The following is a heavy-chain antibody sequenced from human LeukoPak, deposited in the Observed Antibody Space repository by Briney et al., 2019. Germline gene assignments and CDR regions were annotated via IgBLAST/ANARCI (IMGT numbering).Heavy chain of an antibody. V-gene: IGHV4-31*03. D-gene: IGHD3/OR15-3a*01. CDR3: ARGSGTGYYPFDY. CDR1: GGSISSGGYY. CDR2: IYYSGST. Sequence: PSETLSLTCTVSGGSISSGGYYWSWIRQHPGKGLEWIGYIYYSGSTYYNPSLKSRVTISVDTSKNQFSLKVSSVTAADTAVYYCARGSGTGYYPFDYWGQGTLVTVSS. J-gene: IGHJ4*02.